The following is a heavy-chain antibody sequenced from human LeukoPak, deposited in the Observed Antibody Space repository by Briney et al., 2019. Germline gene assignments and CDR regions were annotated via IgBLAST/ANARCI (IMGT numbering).Heavy chain of an antibody. D-gene: IGHD3-22*01. CDR2: IYHSGST. CDR1: GGSISSSSYY. V-gene: IGHV4-39*07. Sequence: SQTLSLTCTVSGGSISSSSYYWGWIRQPPGKGLEWIGSIYHSGSTYYNPSLKSRVTISVDTSKNQFSLKLSSVTAADTAVYYCARGDDSSGYYQQKTPYWYFDLWGRGTLVTVSS. J-gene: IGHJ2*01. CDR3: ARGDDSSGYYQQKTPYWYFDL.